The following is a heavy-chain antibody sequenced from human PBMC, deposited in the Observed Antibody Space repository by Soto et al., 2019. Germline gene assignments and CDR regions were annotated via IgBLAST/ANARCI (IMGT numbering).Heavy chain of an antibody. D-gene: IGHD2-15*01. Sequence: ASVKVSCKASGFTFITYDFSWVRQAAGQGLEWMGWMNPNNGNAGFAQKFRGRINMTRNTSISTAYLELSSLRSDDTAVYYCARIGGYHGPLDYWGQGTPVTVS. V-gene: IGHV1-8*01. CDR3: ARIGGYHGPLDY. J-gene: IGHJ4*02. CDR1: GFTFITYD. CDR2: MNPNNGNA.